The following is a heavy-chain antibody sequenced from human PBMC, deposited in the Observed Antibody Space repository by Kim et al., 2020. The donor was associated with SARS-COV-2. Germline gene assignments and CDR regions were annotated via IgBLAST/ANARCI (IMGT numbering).Heavy chain of an antibody. D-gene: IGHD2-21*02. J-gene: IGHJ4*02. Sequence: GGSLRLSCATSGFTFRSYGMHWVRQAPGKGLEWVAVISYDGNSKYYSDSVKGRFTISRDNSKSTVSLQMNSLRTEDTAMYYCAKVLILGLYCGGDCYLFDYWGQGTLVTVSS. CDR3: AKVLILGLYCGGDCYLFDY. V-gene: IGHV3-30*18. CDR2: ISYDGNSK. CDR1: GFTFRSYG.